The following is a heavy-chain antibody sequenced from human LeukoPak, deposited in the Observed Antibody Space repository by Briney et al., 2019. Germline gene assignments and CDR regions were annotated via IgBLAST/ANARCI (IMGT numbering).Heavy chain of an antibody. CDR3: ARASSFFGHMDV. D-gene: IGHD3-3*02. CDR2: INPSGGST. V-gene: IGHV1-46*01. Sequence: ASVTVSCKASGYTFTSYYMHWVRQAPGQGLEWMGIINPSGGSTSYSQKFQGRVTMTRDTSTSTVYMELSSLRSEDTAVYYCARASSFFGHMDVWGKGTTVTVSS. J-gene: IGHJ6*03. CDR1: GYTFTSYY.